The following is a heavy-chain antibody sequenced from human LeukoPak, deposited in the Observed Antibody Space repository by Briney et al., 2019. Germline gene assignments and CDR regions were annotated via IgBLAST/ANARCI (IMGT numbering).Heavy chain of an antibody. CDR1: GYTFTSYG. J-gene: IGHJ4*02. CDR3: ARVYYYDSSGYYYLRYLDY. CDR2: ISAYNGNT. D-gene: IGHD3-22*01. Sequence: ASVKVSCKASGYTFTSYGISWVRQAPGQGLEWMGWISAYNGNTNYAQKLQGRVTMTTDTSTSTAYMELRSLRSDDTAVYYCARVYYYDSSGYYYLRYLDYWGQGTLVTVSS. V-gene: IGHV1-18*01.